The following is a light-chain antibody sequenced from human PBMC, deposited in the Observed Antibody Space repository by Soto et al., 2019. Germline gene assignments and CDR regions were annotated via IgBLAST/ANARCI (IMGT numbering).Light chain of an antibody. Sequence: RVMTQSPDTLSVSPGERATLSCRASETVRSNLAWYQQKPGQAPRLLIYAASTRATGIPARFIGNGSGTEFTLTISSLQSEDFAVYYCQQCNNWWTFGQGTKVDIK. CDR2: AAS. CDR1: ETVRSN. J-gene: IGKJ1*01. CDR3: QQCNNWWT. V-gene: IGKV3D-15*01.